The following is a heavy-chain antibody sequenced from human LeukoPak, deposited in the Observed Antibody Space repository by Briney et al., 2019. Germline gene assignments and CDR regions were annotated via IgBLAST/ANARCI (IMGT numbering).Heavy chain of an antibody. J-gene: IGHJ4*02. Sequence: SETLSLTCTVSGGSISSGGYYWSWIRQHPGKGLEWIGYIYYSGSTYYNPSLKSRVTISVDTSKNQFSLKLSSVTAADTAVYYCARAYSKRQYQLLAHWRAYYFDYWGQGALVTVSS. CDR2: IYYSGST. D-gene: IGHD2-2*01. CDR1: GGSISSGGYY. CDR3: ARAYSKRQYQLLAHWRAYYFDY. V-gene: IGHV4-31*03.